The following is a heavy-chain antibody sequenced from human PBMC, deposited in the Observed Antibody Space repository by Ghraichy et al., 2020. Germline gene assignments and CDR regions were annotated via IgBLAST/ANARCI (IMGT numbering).Heavy chain of an antibody. Sequence: SETLSLTCAVYGGSFSGYFWSWIRQPPGKGLEWIGEIDHYGSTIYNPSLKSRVTISVDTSKNQFSLRLSSVAAADTAVYYCGRKAGYDSVDYWGQGTLVIVSS. D-gene: IGHD5-12*01. J-gene: IGHJ4*02. CDR3: GRKAGYDSVDY. CDR2: IDHYGST. V-gene: IGHV4-34*01. CDR1: GGSFSGYF.